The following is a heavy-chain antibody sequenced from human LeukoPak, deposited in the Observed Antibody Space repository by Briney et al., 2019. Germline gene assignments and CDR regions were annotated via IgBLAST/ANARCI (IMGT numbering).Heavy chain of an antibody. D-gene: IGHD3-22*01. J-gene: IGHJ4*02. Sequence: SGGSLRLSCAASGFTFSSYAMSWVRQAPGKGLEWVSLISGSGATTYYADSVKGRLTISRDNSKNTLYLQMNSLRAEDTAVYYCARDPTYYDRSSYYLSYFDYWGQGTLVTVSS. CDR2: ISGSGATT. CDR3: ARDPTYYDRSSYYLSYFDY. CDR1: GFTFSSYA. V-gene: IGHV3-23*01.